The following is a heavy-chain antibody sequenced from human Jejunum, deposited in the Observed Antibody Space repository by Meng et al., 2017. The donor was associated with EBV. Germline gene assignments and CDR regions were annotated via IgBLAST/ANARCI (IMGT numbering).Heavy chain of an antibody. V-gene: IGHV3-74*01. CDR2: MNGDGSGS. J-gene: IGHJ4*02. D-gene: IGHD1-20*01. CDR1: GLIFSSYW. Sequence: VWLGGSGGGLLPPGASPWLSFSASGLIFSSYWMHWVRPAPGKGVLWVSRMNGDGSGSNYADSVKGRFTISRDNAKNTLSLQMNSLRAEDTAVYYCVRDGDNWNFDYWGQGTLVIVSS. CDR3: VRDGDNWNFDY.